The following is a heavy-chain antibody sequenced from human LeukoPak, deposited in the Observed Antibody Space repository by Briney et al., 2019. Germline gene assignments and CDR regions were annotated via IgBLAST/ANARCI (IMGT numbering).Heavy chain of an antibody. V-gene: IGHV3-7*04. J-gene: IGHJ3*02. CDR2: IKQGESER. CDR1: EFTVSSNY. Sequence: PGGSLRLSCAASEFTVSSNYMSWARQAPGKGLEWVASIKQGESERYYVDSVNGRFTISRDNAKNSLYLQMNSLRAEDTAVCYCARGDNSAFDIWGQGTMVTVSS. CDR3: ARGDNSAFDI. D-gene: IGHD3-22*01.